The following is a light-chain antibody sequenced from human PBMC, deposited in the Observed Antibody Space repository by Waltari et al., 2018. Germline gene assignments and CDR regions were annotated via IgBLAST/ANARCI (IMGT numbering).Light chain of an antibody. CDR2: AAS. CDR3: QQYYSYPRT. V-gene: IGKV1-8*01. J-gene: IGKJ1*01. Sequence: AIRMTQSPSSLSASTGDRVTITCRASQGISSYLAWYQQKPGKAPKLLISAASTLQSGVPSRFSGSGSGTDFTLTISCLQSEDFATYYCQQYYSYPRTFGQGTKVEI. CDR1: QGISSY.